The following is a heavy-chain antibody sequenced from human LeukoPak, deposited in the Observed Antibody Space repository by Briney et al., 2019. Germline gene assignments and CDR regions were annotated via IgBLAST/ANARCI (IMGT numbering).Heavy chain of an antibody. V-gene: IGHV4-34*01. D-gene: IGHD3-10*02. Sequence: PSETLSLTCAVYGGSFSGYYWSWIRQPPGKGLEWIGEINHSGSTNYNPSLKSRVTISVDTSKNQFSLKLSSVTAADTAAYYCARGYVLGGYWGQGTLVTVSS. CDR1: GGSFSGYY. J-gene: IGHJ4*02. CDR2: INHSGST. CDR3: ARGYVLGGY.